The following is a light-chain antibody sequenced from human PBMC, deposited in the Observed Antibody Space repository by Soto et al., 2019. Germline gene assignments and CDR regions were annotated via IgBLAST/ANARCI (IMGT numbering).Light chain of an antibody. CDR2: DAS. CDR1: QSVGTF. J-gene: IGKJ1*01. CDR3: QQCYNWPQWT. Sequence: EIVLTQSPATLSLSPGERSTLSCRASQSVGTFFAWYQQKPGQAPRLLIYDASNRATGIPARFSGSGSGTDFTLTIRSLEPEDFAVYYCQQCYNWPQWTFGQGTTVDIK. V-gene: IGKV3-11*01.